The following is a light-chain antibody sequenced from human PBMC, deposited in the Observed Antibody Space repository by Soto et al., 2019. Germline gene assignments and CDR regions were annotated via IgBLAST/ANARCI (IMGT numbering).Light chain of an antibody. Sequence: EIVLTQSPATLSLSPGERATLSCRTSQSVSSYLAWYQQKPGQAPRLLIYDASNRATGIPPRFSGSGSGTEFTLTINSLQSEESAVYYCQQHNQWPITFGQGTRLEIK. J-gene: IGKJ5*01. CDR3: QQHNQWPIT. CDR1: QSVSSY. CDR2: DAS. V-gene: IGKV3-11*01.